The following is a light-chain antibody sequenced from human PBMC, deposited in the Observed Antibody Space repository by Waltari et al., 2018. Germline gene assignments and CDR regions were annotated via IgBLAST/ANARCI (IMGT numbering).Light chain of an antibody. V-gene: IGKV2-30*02. J-gene: IGKJ1*01. Sequence: DVEMTQSPLSLPVTLGQPASISCRSSQSLVHSDGNTYLNWFQQRPGQSPRRLIYKVFNRDSGVPDRFSGSGSGTDFTLKISRVEAEDVGVYYCMQATHRPLTFGQGTKVEIK. CDR1: QSLVHSDGNTY. CDR2: KVF. CDR3: MQATHRPLT.